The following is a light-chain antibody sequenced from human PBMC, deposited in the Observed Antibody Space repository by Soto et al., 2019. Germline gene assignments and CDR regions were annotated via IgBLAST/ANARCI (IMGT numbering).Light chain of an antibody. Sequence: QSALTQPASMSGSPGQSITISCTGSSTDVGGYNSVSWYQQHPGKAPKLMIYDVTNRPSGVSDRLSGSKSGNTASLTISGLQAEDEADYYCCSYTNINTNVFGSGTKVTVL. J-gene: IGLJ1*01. V-gene: IGLV2-14*03. CDR3: CSYTNINTNV. CDR2: DVT. CDR1: STDVGGYNS.